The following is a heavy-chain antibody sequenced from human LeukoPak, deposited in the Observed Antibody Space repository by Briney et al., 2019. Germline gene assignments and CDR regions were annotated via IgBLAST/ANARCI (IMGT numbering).Heavy chain of an antibody. Sequence: GGSLRLSCAASGFTFSNFWMHWVRQAPGKGLVWVALIYGDGSFTRYADSVKGRFTISRDSAKNSLYLQMSSLRDDDTAVYYCTPHRDGNYPFDYWGQGTLVTVST. J-gene: IGHJ4*02. D-gene: IGHD1-7*01. CDR1: GFTFSNFW. CDR3: TPHRDGNYPFDY. CDR2: IYGDGSFT. V-gene: IGHV3-74*01.